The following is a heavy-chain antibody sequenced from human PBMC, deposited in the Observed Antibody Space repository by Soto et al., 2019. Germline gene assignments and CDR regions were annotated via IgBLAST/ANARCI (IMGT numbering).Heavy chain of an antibody. Sequence: QVQLVQSGAEVKKPGASVKVSCKASGYTFTSYDINWVRQATGHGLEWMGWMTPNSGNTGYAQKFQGRVTMTRNTSISTAYMELSSLRSEDTAVYYCARPHCRGGSCSLYYYDYMDVWGKGTTVTVSS. CDR3: ARPHCRGGSCSLYYYDYMDV. CDR1: GYTFTSYD. V-gene: IGHV1-8*01. J-gene: IGHJ6*03. CDR2: MTPNSGNT. D-gene: IGHD2-15*01.